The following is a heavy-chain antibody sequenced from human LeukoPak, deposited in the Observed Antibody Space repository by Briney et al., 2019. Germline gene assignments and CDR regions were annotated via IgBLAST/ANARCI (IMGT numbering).Heavy chain of an antibody. CDR3: ARAGSHYYGSGSGFYFDY. V-gene: IGHV3-30-3*01. CDR1: GFTFSCYS. J-gene: IGHJ4*02. CDR2: ISYDGSNK. Sequence: PGGSLRLSCAASGFTFSCYSMHWVRQAPGKGLEWVAVISYDGSNKYYADSVKGRFTISRDNSKNTLYLQMNSLRDEDTAVYYCARAGSHYYGSGSGFYFDYWGQGTLVTVSS. D-gene: IGHD3-10*01.